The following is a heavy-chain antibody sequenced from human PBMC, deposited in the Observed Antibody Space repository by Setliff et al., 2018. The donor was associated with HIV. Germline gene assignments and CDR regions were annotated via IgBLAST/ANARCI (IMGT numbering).Heavy chain of an antibody. CDR1: GGSITSRY. CDR2: IYYNGNT. V-gene: IGHV4-59*08. J-gene: IGHJ6*02. D-gene: IGHD2-15*01. CDR3: ARHPADCSGGSCYGSYYYYYGMDV. Sequence: SETLSLTCTVSGGSITSRYWSWIRQPPGKGLEWIGTIYYNGNTNYSPSLKSRVTISVDTSKNQFSLKLSSVTAADTAVYYCARHPADCSGGSCYGSYYYYYGMDVWGQGTTVTVSS.